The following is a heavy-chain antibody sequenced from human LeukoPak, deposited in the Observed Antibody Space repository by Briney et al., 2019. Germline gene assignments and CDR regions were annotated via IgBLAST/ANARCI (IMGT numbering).Heavy chain of an antibody. CDR2: ITGSATRT. J-gene: IGHJ4*02. D-gene: IGHD3-3*01. CDR1: GFTFDNFA. CDR3: AKVSSRITISGRLDY. V-gene: IGHV3-23*01. Sequence: GGSLRLSCAAYGFTFDNFAMAWVRQAPGKGLEWVSAITGSATRTYYADSFKDRFTISRGDSKTTLFLQMDSLRAEDTALYYCAKVSSRITISGRLDYWGRGTLVTVSS.